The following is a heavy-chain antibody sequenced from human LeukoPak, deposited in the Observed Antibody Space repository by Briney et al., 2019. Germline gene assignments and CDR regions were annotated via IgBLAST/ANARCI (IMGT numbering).Heavy chain of an antibody. CDR3: AKGSNYYDSSGYQYYFDY. CDR2: GGST. D-gene: IGHD3-22*01. Sequence: GGSTYYADSVKGRFTISRDNSKNTLYLQMNSLRAEDTAVYYCAKGSNYYDSSGYQYYFDYWGQGTLVTVSS. V-gene: IGHV3-23*01. J-gene: IGHJ4*02.